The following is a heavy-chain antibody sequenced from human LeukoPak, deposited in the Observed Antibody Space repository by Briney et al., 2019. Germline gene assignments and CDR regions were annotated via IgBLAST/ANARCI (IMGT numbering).Heavy chain of an antibody. J-gene: IGHJ4*02. CDR1: GFTFSSYA. Sequence: GGSLRLSCAASGFTFSSYAMSWVRQAPGKGLEWVSAISGSGGSTYYADSVRGRFTISRDNSKNTLYLQMNSLRAEDTAVYYCAKDPRLAYYYDSSWGERPLVTVSS. D-gene: IGHD3-22*01. CDR3: AKDPRLAYYYDSS. V-gene: IGHV3-23*01. CDR2: ISGSGGST.